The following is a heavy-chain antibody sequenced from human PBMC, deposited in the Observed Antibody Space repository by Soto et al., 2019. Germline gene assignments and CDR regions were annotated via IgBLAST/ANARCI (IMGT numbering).Heavy chain of an antibody. D-gene: IGHD2-2*01. CDR3: ANRPIVPSVIAVFYYSGMDV. Sequence: EVQVLESGGGLAQPGGSLRLSCAASGFTLSSYAMSWVRQAPGKGLEWVSGISGRGSSTYYADSVKGRFTISRDTSKNTLYLQMNSLIAEDTAVYYCANRPIVPSVIAVFYYSGMDVWGQGTTVTVS. V-gene: IGHV3-23*01. CDR1: GFTLSSYA. CDR2: ISGRGSST. J-gene: IGHJ6*02.